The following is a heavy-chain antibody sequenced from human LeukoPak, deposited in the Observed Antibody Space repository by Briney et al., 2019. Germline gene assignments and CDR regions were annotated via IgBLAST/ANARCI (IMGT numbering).Heavy chain of an antibody. CDR3: TTDGYYDFCSGYSSFDY. V-gene: IGHV3-15*01. D-gene: IGHD3-3*01. CDR1: GFTFSNAW. CDR2: IKSKTDGGTT. Sequence: GGSLRLSCAASGFTFSNAWMSWVRQAPGKGLEWVGRIKSKTDGGTTDYDAPVKGRITISRDDSKNTLYLQMNSLKTEDTAVYYCTTDGYYDFCSGYSSFDYWGQGTLVTVSS. J-gene: IGHJ4*02.